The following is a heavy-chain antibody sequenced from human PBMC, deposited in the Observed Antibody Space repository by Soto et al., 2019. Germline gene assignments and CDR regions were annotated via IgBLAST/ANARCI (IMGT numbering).Heavy chain of an antibody. D-gene: IGHD3-10*01. V-gene: IGHV4-4*02. J-gene: IGHJ6*02. Sequence: PSETLSLTCAVPGGSISSTNWWRWVRQSPGKGLEWIGEIYHNGSPDYNPSLKSRVAISVDKSKNHVFLKLTSVTAADTAMYFCGRWLGTSYGMDVWGQGTAVTVSS. CDR2: IYHNGSP. CDR3: GRWLGTSYGMDV. CDR1: GGSISSTNW.